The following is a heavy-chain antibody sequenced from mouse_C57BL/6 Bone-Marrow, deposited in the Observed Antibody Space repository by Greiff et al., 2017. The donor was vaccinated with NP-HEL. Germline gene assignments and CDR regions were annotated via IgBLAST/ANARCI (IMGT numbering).Heavy chain of an antibody. CDR1: GYTFTSYD. V-gene: IGHV1-85*01. CDR2: FYPRDGST. J-gene: IGHJ1*03. Sequence: SGPELVKPGASVKLSCKASGYTFTSYDINWVKQRPGQGLEWIGWFYPRDGSTKYNEKFKGKATLTVDTSSSTAYMELHSLTSEDSAVYFCARSDYGSSPWYFDVWGTGTTVTVSS. D-gene: IGHD1-1*01. CDR3: ARSDYGSSPWYFDV.